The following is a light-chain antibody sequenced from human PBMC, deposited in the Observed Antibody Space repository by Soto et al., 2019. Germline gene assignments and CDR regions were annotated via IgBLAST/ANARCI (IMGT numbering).Light chain of an antibody. CDR2: DVS. Sequence: QSVLTQPASVSGSPGQSITISCTGTSRDVGGYNYVSWYQQHPGRAPKVMIYDVSKRPSGVPDRFSGSKSGNTASLTISGLQAEDEADYYCCSYAGSYTYVFGTGTKVTVL. CDR1: SRDVGGYNY. CDR3: CSYAGSYTYV. J-gene: IGLJ1*01. V-gene: IGLV2-11*01.